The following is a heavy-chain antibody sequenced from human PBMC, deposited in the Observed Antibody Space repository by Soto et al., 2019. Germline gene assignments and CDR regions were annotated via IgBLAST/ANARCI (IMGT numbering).Heavy chain of an antibody. CDR1: GYTFTGYD. J-gene: IGHJ2*01. Sequence: GASVKVSCKASGYTFTGYDMHWVRQAPGQGLEWMGWINPNSGGTNYAQKFQGRVTMTRDTSISTAYMELSRLRSHDTAVYYCARPSPNWYFDLWGRGTLVTAPQ. V-gene: IGHV1-2*02. CDR2: INPNSGGT. CDR3: ARPSPNWYFDL.